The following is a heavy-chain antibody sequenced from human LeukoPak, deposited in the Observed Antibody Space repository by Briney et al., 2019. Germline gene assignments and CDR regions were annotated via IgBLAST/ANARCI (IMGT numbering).Heavy chain of an antibody. CDR2: IIPILGIA. D-gene: IGHD6-19*01. J-gene: IGHJ5*02. CDR1: GGTFSSYA. V-gene: IGHV1-69*04. Sequence: SVKLSCKACGGTFSSYAISWVRQAPGQGLEWMGRIIPILGIANYAQKFQGRVTITADKSTSTAYMELSSLRSEDTAVYYCASVLSGIAVAGSFDPWGQGTLVTVSS. CDR3: ASVLSGIAVAGSFDP.